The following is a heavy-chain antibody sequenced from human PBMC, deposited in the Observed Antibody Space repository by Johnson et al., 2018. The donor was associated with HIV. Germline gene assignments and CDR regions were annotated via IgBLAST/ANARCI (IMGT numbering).Heavy chain of an antibody. CDR3: ARDRRNYYDSSGYPDYDAFDI. Sequence: VQLVESGGGVVQPGRSLRLSCAASEFTFSSYAMHWVRQAPGKGLEWVAVIGTAGDTYYAGSVKGRFTISRENAQNSLYLQMNNLRAGDTALYYCARDRRNYYDSSGYPDYDAFDIWGRGTMVTVSS. V-gene: IGHV3-13*01. CDR1: EFTFSSYA. CDR2: IGTAGDT. J-gene: IGHJ3*02. D-gene: IGHD3-22*01.